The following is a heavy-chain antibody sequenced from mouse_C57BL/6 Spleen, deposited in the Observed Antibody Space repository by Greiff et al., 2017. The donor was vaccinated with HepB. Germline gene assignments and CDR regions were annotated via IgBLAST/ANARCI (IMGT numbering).Heavy chain of an antibody. J-gene: IGHJ3*01. CDR1: GYTFTSYW. V-gene: IGHV1-69*01. CDR2: IDPSDSYT. Sequence: VQLQQPGAELVMPGASVKLSCKASGYTFTSYWMHWVKQRPGQGLEWIGEIDPSDSYTNYNQKFKGKSTLTVDKSSSTAYMQLSSLTSEDSAVYYCARAPGRTPWFAYWGQGTLVTVSA. CDR3: ARAPGRTPWFAY.